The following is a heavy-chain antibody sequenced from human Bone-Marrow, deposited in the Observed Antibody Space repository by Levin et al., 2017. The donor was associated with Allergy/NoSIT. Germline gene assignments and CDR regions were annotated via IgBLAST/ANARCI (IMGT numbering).Heavy chain of an antibody. Sequence: GESLKISCAASGFSFRSHEMNWIRQAPGKAPEWVSFISGSGSLIYYADSVKGRFTISRDNAKNSLHLQMSSLRADDTAVYYCARAVVAAVSDFWGQGTLVTVSS. CDR3: ARAVVAAVSDF. D-gene: IGHD2-15*01. CDR1: GFSFRSHE. V-gene: IGHV3-48*03. CDR2: ISGSGSLI. J-gene: IGHJ4*02.